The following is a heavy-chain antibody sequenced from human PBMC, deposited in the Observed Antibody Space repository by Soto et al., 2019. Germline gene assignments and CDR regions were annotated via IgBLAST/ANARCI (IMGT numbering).Heavy chain of an antibody. Sequence: GGSLRLSCAPSGFTFSTYGMHWVRQAPGKGLEWVAVIWYDGSNQYYADSVKGRFTISRDNSKNMLYLQMNSLSAEDTAVYYCARDLGAFNYGSAYFDYWGQGTPVTVS. CDR3: ARDLGAFNYGSAYFDY. D-gene: IGHD3-10*01. V-gene: IGHV3-33*01. CDR1: GFTFSTYG. CDR2: IWYDGSNQ. J-gene: IGHJ4*02.